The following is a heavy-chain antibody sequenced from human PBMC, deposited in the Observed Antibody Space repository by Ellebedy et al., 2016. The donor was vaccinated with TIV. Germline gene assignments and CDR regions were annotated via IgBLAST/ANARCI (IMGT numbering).Heavy chain of an antibody. Sequence: SGPMLVKPTQTLTLTCTFSGFSLSTSGVGVGWIRQPPGKALEWLALIYWNDDKRYSPSLKSRLTITKDTSKNQVVLTMTDMDPVDTATYYCAQSLRGVRLGYFDYWGQGTLVTVSS. CDR1: GFSLSTSGVG. CDR3: AQSLRGVRLGYFDY. CDR2: IYWNDDK. J-gene: IGHJ4*02. D-gene: IGHD3-10*01. V-gene: IGHV2-5*01.